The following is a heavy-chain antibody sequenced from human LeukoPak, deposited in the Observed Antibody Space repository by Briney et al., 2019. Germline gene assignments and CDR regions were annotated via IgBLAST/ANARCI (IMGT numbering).Heavy chain of an antibody. CDR3: ARAQTTVTQGPDAFDI. V-gene: IGHV4-59*01. D-gene: IGHD4-17*01. CDR2: IYYSGST. J-gene: IGHJ3*02. CDR1: GRSISSYY. Sequence: PSETLSLTCTVSGRSISSYYWSWIRQPPGKGLEWIGYIYYSGSTNYNPSLKSRVTISVDTSKNQFSLKLSSVTAADTAVYYCARAQTTVTQGPDAFDIWGQGTMVTVSS.